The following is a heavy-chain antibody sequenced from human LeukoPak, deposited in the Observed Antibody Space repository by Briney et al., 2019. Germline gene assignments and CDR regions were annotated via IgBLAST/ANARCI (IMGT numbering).Heavy chain of an antibody. CDR1: GYSFTSYW. Sequence: GESLKISCKGSGYSFTSYWIGWVRQMPGKGLEWMGIIYPGDSDTRYSPSFQGQVTISADKSISTAYLQWSSLKASDTAIYYCATSNQRVGSSWLPFDYWGQGTLVTVSS. D-gene: IGHD6-13*01. CDR3: ATSNQRVGSSWLPFDY. V-gene: IGHV5-51*01. J-gene: IGHJ4*02. CDR2: IYPGDSDT.